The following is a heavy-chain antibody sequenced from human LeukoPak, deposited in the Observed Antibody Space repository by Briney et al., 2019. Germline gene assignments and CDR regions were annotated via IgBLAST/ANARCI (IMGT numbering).Heavy chain of an antibody. Sequence: GGSLRLSCAASKFTFSDYYMSWIRQAPGKGLEWVSYISSISSTMYYADSVKGRFTISRDNAKNSLYLQMNSLRAEDTAVYFCAKDIGSYYDYWGQGILVTVSS. CDR1: KFTFSDYY. J-gene: IGHJ4*02. CDR2: ISSISSTM. D-gene: IGHD3-10*01. V-gene: IGHV3-11*04. CDR3: AKDIGSYYDY.